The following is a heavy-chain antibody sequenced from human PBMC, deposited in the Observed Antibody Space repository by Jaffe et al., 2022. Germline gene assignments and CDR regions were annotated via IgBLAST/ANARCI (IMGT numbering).Heavy chain of an antibody. CDR1: GGSISSSNW. CDR2: IYHSGST. J-gene: IGHJ3*02. V-gene: IGHV4-4*02. D-gene: IGHD6-13*01. CDR3: ARNRIAAAGSSRGRPFGDAFDI. Sequence: QVQLQESGPGLVKPSGTLSLTCAVSGGSISSSNWWSWIRQPPGKGLEWIGEIYHSGSTNYNPSLKSRVTISVDKSKNQFSLKLSSVTAADTAVYYCARNRIAAAGSSRGRPFGDAFDIWGQGTMVTVSS.